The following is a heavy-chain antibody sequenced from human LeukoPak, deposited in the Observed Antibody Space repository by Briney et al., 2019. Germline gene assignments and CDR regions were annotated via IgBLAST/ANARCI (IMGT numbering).Heavy chain of an antibody. CDR3: AKDGSGGGWKWFDP. V-gene: IGHV3-33*06. Sequence: PGRSLRLSCAASGFTFSSYGFHWVRQAPGKGLEWVAVISYDGSNKYYADSVKGRFTISRDSSKNTLYLQMNSLRAEDTAVYYCAKDGSGGGWKWFDPWGQGTLVTVSS. CDR2: ISYDGSNK. CDR1: GFTFSSYG. J-gene: IGHJ5*02. D-gene: IGHD2-15*01.